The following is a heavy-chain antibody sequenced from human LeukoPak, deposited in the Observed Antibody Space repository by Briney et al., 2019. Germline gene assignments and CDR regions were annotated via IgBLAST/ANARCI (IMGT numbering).Heavy chain of an antibody. CDR2: IYYSGST. V-gene: IGHV4-59*08. D-gene: IGHD1-7*01. CDR3: ARLELQVFDY. Sequence: SETLSLTCTVSGGSISSYYWSWIRRPPGKGLEWIGYIYYSGSTNYNPSLKSRVTISVDTSKNQFSLKLSSVTAADTAVYYCARLELQVFDYWGQGTLVTVSS. CDR1: GGSISSYY. J-gene: IGHJ4*02.